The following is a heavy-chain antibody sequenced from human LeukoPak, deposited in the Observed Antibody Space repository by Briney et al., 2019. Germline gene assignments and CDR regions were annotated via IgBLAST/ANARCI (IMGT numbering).Heavy chain of an antibody. CDR2: INQDGSVK. J-gene: IGHJ4*02. CDR1: GFTFSNFW. CDR3: ARDDAPDYGDFELFGY. D-gene: IGHD4-17*01. Sequence: SGGSLRLSCAPSGFTFSNFWMTWVRQAPGKGLEWVANINQDGSVKYYVDSVKGRFTISRDNAKNSFYLQMNSLRAEDTAVYFCARDDAPDYGDFELFGYWGQGTLVTVSS. V-gene: IGHV3-7*05.